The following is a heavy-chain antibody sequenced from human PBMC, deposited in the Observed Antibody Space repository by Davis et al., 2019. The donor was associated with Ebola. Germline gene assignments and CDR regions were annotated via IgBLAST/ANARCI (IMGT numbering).Heavy chain of an antibody. J-gene: IGHJ5*02. D-gene: IGHD3-3*01. V-gene: IGHV4-4*02. Sequence: MPSDTLSLTCAVPGDSISSSNWWSWVRQPPGKGLEWIGEISQSGSTNYNPSLKSRVTISVDKSKNQFSLKLSSVTAADTAVYYCARAASLTIFGVVGNWFDPWGQGTLVTVSS. CDR2: ISQSGST. CDR1: GDSISSSNW. CDR3: ARAASLTIFGVVGNWFDP.